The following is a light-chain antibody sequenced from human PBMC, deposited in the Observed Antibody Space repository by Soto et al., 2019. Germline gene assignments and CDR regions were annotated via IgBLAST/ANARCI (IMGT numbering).Light chain of an antibody. CDR1: QSISSY. CDR3: QQSYSNPRT. J-gene: IGKJ1*01. CDR2: DAS. Sequence: DIQMTQSPSSLSTSVGDRVTITCRASQSISSYLNWYQQKPGKAPKLLIYDASSLQSGVPSRFSGSGSGTDFTLTISSLQPEDFATYYCQQSYSNPRTFGQGTKVEIE. V-gene: IGKV1-39*01.